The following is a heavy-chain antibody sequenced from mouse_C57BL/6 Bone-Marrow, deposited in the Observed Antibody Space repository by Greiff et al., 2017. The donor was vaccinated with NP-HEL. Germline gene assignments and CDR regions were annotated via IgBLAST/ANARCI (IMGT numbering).Heavy chain of an antibody. Sequence: EVKLMESGAELVRPGASVKLSCTASGFNIKDDYMHWVKQRPEQGLEWIGWIDPENGDTEYASKFQGKATITADTSSNTAYLQLSSLTSEDTAVYYCTTRGLLYYFDYWGQGTTLTVSS. D-gene: IGHD1-1*01. J-gene: IGHJ2*01. V-gene: IGHV14-4*01. CDR2: IDPENGDT. CDR3: TTRGLLYYFDY. CDR1: GFNIKDDY.